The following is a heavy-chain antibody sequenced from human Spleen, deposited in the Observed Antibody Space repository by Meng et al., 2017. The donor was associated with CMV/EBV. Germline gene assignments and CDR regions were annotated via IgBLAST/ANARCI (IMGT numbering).Heavy chain of an antibody. V-gene: IGHV3-30*02. Sequence: GSLRLSCAASGFAFSIYGMHWVRQAPGKGLDWVAFIRNDGSVIYYADSVKGRFTISRDNSKNTLYLQMNSLRAEDTAVYFCAEARRVLYYFDYWGQGTLVTVSS. J-gene: IGHJ4*02. CDR1: GFAFSIYG. CDR3: AEARRVLYYFDY. CDR2: IRNDGSVI.